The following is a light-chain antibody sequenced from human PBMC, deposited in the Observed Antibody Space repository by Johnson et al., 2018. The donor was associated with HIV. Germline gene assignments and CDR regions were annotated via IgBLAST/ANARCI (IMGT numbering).Light chain of an antibody. CDR3: GTWDNSLSAGV. Sequence: QPVLTQPPSVSAAPGQKVTISCSGSSSNIGNNYVSWYQQVPGTAHKLLIYDTDKRPSGIPDRFSGSKSGTSATLGISGLQTGDEADYYCGTWDNSLSAGVFGSGTKVTVL. CDR1: SSNIGNNY. CDR2: DTD. J-gene: IGLJ1*01. V-gene: IGLV1-51*01.